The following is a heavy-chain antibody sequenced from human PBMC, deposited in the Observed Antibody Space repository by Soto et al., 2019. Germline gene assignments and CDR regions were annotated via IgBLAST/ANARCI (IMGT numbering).Heavy chain of an antibody. Sequence: SVKVSCKASGGTFSSYAISWVRQAPGQGLEWMGGIIPIFGTANYAQKFQGRVTITADKSTSTAYMELSSLRSEDTAVYYCARPLGYCSSTSCPPVAWGQGTMVTVYS. CDR1: GGTFSSYA. CDR2: IIPIFGTA. D-gene: IGHD2-2*01. CDR3: ARPLGYCSSTSCPPVA. J-gene: IGHJ5*02. V-gene: IGHV1-69*06.